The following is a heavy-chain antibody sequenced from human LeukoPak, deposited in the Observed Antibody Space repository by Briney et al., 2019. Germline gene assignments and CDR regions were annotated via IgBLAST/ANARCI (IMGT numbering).Heavy chain of an antibody. J-gene: IGHJ4*02. V-gene: IGHV4-59*08. CDR1: GGSISSYY. CDR2: IYYSGTT. CDR3: ARVGTLLWFGESPFYFDH. Sequence: PSETLSLTCTVSGGSISSYYWSWIRQPPGKGLEWLGYIYYSGTTNYNPSLKSRVTISIDTSKNQFSLKLSSVTAADTAVYYCARVGTLLWFGESPFYFDHWGQGTLVTVSS. D-gene: IGHD3-10*01.